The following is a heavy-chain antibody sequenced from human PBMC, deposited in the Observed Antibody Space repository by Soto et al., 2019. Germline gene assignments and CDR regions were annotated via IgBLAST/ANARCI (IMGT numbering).Heavy chain of an antibody. CDR3: ARLTAGTTQFDY. J-gene: IGHJ4*02. CDR2: IYYSGST. V-gene: IGHV4-31*03. D-gene: IGHD1-7*01. CDR1: GGSISSGGYY. Sequence: SETLSLTCTVSGGSISSGGYYWSWIRQHPGKGLEWIGYIYYSGSTYYNPSLKSRVTISVDTSKNQFSLKLSSVTAADTAVYYCARLTAGTTQFDYWGQGTLVTVSS.